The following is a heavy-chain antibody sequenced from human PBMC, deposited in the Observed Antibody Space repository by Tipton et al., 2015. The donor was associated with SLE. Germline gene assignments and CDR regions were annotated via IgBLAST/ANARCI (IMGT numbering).Heavy chain of an antibody. D-gene: IGHD1-26*01. V-gene: IGHV4-59*11. CDR1: GGSISSHY. CDR3: ARDSGHFDY. CDR2: IYYSGST. Sequence: LRLSCTVSGGSISSHYWSWIRQPPGKGLEWIGYIYYSGSTNYNPSLKSRVTISVDTSKNQFSLKLSSVTAADTAVYYCARDSGHFDYWGQGTLVTVSS. J-gene: IGHJ4*02.